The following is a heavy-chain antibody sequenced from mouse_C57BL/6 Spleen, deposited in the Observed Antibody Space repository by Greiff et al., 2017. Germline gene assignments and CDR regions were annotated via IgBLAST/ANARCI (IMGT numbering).Heavy chain of an antibody. V-gene: IGHV1-74*01. CDR1: GYTFTSYW. CDR3: AIFYYDYDWFAD. Sequence: QVQLQQPGAELVKPGASVKVSCKASGYTFTSYWMHWVKQRPGQGLEWIGRIHPSDSDTNYNQKFKGKATLTVDKSSSTAYMQLSSLTYEDSAVYDCAIFYYDYDWFADWGQGTLVTVS. D-gene: IGHD2-4*01. J-gene: IGHJ3*01. CDR2: IHPSDSDT.